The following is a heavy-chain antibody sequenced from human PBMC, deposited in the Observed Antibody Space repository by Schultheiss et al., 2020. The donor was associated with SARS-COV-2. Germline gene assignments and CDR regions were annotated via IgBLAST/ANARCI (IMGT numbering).Heavy chain of an antibody. V-gene: IGHV4-61*05. CDR3: ARSLTAMGEFDP. J-gene: IGHJ5*02. CDR2: IYYSGST. CDR1: GDSIYRSSYY. D-gene: IGHD5-18*01. Sequence: SETLSLSCSVSGDSIYRSSYYWGWIRQPPGKGLEWIGYIYYSGSTNYNPSLKSRVTISVDTSKNQFSLKLSSVTAADTAVYYCARSLTAMGEFDPWGQGTLVTVSS.